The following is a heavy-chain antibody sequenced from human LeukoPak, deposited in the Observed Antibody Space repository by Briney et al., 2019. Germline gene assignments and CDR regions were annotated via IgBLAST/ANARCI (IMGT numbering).Heavy chain of an antibody. D-gene: IGHD6-13*01. Sequence: SVKVSCKASGYTFSSYGFSWVRQAPGQGLEWMGGIIPIFGTANYAQKFQGRVAITADESTSTAYMELSSLRSEDTAVYYCAREATGYSSSWYPPYWGQGTLVTVSS. CDR1: GYTFSSYG. J-gene: IGHJ4*02. CDR2: IIPIFGTA. CDR3: AREATGYSSSWYPPY. V-gene: IGHV1-69*13.